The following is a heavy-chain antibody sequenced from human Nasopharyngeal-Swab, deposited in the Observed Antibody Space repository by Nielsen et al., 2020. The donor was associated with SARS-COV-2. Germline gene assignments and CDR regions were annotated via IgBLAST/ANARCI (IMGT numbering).Heavy chain of an antibody. Sequence: SETLSLTCAVYGGSFSGYYWSWIRQTPGKGLEWIGEINHSENTNYNPSLKSRVTISVDTSKNQFSLNLNSVTAADSAVYYCASGGQWLELDYWGQGTLVTVSS. CDR1: GGSFSGYY. CDR3: ASGGQWLELDY. J-gene: IGHJ4*02. D-gene: IGHD6-19*01. CDR2: INHSENT. V-gene: IGHV4-34*01.